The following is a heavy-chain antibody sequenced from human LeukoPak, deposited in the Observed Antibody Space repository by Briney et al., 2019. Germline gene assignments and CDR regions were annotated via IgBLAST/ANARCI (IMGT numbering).Heavy chain of an antibody. CDR1: GFTFDDYA. V-gene: IGHV3-9*01. Sequence: PGGSLRLSCAASGFTFDDYAMHWVRQAPGKGLEWVSGISWNSGSIGYADSVKGRFTISRDNAKNSLYLQMNSLRAEDTAVYYCAREDDYGDHGDFDYWGQGTLVTVSS. D-gene: IGHD4-17*01. CDR3: AREDDYGDHGDFDY. J-gene: IGHJ4*02. CDR2: ISWNSGSI.